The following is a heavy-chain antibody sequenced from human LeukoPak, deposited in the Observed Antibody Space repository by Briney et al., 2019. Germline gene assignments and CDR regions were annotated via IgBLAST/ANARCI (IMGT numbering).Heavy chain of an antibody. D-gene: IGHD3-10*01. Sequence: HSGGSLRLSCAASGFTFSSYWMSWIRQAPGKGLEWVSVIYSGGSTYYADSVKGRFTISRHNSKNTLYLQMNSLRAEDTAVYYCARYMVRGVPTVNYYGMDVWGQGTTVTVSS. CDR2: IYSGGST. J-gene: IGHJ6*02. CDR1: GFTFSSYW. V-gene: IGHV3-53*04. CDR3: ARYMVRGVPTVNYYGMDV.